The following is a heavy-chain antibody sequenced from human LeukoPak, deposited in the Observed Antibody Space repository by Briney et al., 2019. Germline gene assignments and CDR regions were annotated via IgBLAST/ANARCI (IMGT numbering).Heavy chain of an antibody. CDR3: ARIGPYRNSKVDAFDI. D-gene: IGHD1-26*01. V-gene: IGHV2-26*01. J-gene: IGHJ3*02. CDR2: IFSNDEK. Sequence: SGPVLVKPTETLTLTCTVSGFSLSTARMGVSWIRQPPGKALEWLAHIFSNDEKSYSTSLKSRLTISKDTSKSQVVLTMTNMDPVDTATYYCARIGPYRNSKVDAFDIWGQGTMVTVSS. CDR1: GFSLSTARMG.